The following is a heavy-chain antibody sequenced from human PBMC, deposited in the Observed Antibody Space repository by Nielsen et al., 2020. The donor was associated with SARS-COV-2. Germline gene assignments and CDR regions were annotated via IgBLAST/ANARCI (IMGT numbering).Heavy chain of an antibody. CDR2: INPSGGST. CDR3: ARDQRRYTNYPDYYGMDV. CDR1: GYTFTSYY. Sequence: ASVKVSCKASGYTFTSYYMHWVRQAPGQGLEWMGIINPSGGSTSYAQKFQGRVTMTRDTSTSTVYMELSSLRSEDTAVYYCARDQRRYTNYPDYYGMDVWGQGTTVTVSS. J-gene: IGHJ6*02. D-gene: IGHD4-11*01. V-gene: IGHV1-46*01.